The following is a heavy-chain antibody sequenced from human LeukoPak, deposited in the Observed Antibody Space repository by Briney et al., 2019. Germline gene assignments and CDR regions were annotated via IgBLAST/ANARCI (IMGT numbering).Heavy chain of an antibody. CDR1: GFTFSNAW. CDR2: IKSKTDGGTT. D-gene: IGHD2-21*01. J-gene: IGHJ4*02. CDR3: TTGTAAILYYFDY. Sequence: GGSLRLSCAASGFTFSNAWMSWVRQAPGKGLEWVGRIKSKTDGGTTDYAAPVKGRFTISSDDSKNTLYLQMNSLKTEDTAVYYCTTGTAAILYYFDYWGQGTLVTVSS. V-gene: IGHV3-15*01.